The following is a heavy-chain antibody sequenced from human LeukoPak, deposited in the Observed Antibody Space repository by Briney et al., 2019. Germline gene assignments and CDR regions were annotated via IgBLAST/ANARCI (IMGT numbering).Heavy chain of an antibody. D-gene: IGHD6-25*01. V-gene: IGHV3-7*01. CDR1: GFTFTNYW. J-gene: IGHJ3*02. CDR3: ARVGARLGAFDI. CDR2: IKQDRSEK. Sequence: PGGSLRLSCAASGFTFTNYWMSWVRQAPGKGLELVANIKQDRSEKYYVDSVKGRFTISRDNAKNSLYLQMNSLRAEDTAVYYCARVGARLGAFDIWGQGTMVTVSS.